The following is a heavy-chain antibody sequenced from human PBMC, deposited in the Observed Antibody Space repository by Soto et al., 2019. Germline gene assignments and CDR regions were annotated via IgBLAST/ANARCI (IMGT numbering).Heavy chain of an antibody. Sequence: GESLKISCKASGYTFTSYWIGWVRQMPGRGLEWMGIIYPGDSDTRYSPSFQGQVTISADKSISTAYLQWSSLKASDTAMYYCARLRGWLQTHSYYFDDWGQGALVTAPQ. D-gene: IGHD5-12*01. CDR1: GYTFTSYW. CDR3: ARLRGWLQTHSYYFDD. V-gene: IGHV5-51*01. J-gene: IGHJ4*02. CDR2: IYPGDSDT.